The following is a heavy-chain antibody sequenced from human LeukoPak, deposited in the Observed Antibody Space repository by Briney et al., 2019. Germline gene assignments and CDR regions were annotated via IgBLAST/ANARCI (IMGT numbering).Heavy chain of an antibody. CDR1: GYTFTGYY. J-gene: IGHJ4*02. D-gene: IGHD3-10*01. Sequence: ASVKVSCKASGYTFTGYYMHWVRQAPGQGLEWMGWINPNSGGTNYAQKFQGRVTMTRDTSISTAYMELSRLRSDDTAVYYCARGRRITMVRGAPWGLDYWGQGTLVTVSS. CDR2: INPNSGGT. V-gene: IGHV1-2*02. CDR3: ARGRRITMVRGAPWGLDY.